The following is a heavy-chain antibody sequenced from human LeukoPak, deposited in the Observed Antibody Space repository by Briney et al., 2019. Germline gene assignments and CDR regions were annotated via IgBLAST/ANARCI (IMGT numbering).Heavy chain of an antibody. CDR3: ARGAVLRFLEWLLHNWFDP. CDR1: GGSISSYY. Sequence: SETLSLTCTVSGGSISSYYWSWIRQPAGKGLEWIGEINHSGSTNYNPSLKSRVTISVDTSKNQFSLKLSSVTAADTAVYYCARGAVLRFLEWLLHNWFDPWGQGTLVTVSS. D-gene: IGHD3-3*01. V-gene: IGHV4-34*01. CDR2: INHSGST. J-gene: IGHJ5*02.